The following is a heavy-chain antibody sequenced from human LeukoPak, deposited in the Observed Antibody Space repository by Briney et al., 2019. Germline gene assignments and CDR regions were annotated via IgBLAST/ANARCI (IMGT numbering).Heavy chain of an antibody. CDR3: ARGITIFGVVIRLNWFDP. Sequence: PSETLSLTCAVYGGSFSGYYWSWIRQPPGKGLEWIGEINHSGSTNYNPSLKSRVTISVDTSKNQFSLKLSSVTAADTALYYCARGITIFGVVIRLNWFDPWGQGTLVTVSS. CDR2: INHSGST. D-gene: IGHD3-3*01. J-gene: IGHJ5*02. V-gene: IGHV4-34*01. CDR1: GGSFSGYY.